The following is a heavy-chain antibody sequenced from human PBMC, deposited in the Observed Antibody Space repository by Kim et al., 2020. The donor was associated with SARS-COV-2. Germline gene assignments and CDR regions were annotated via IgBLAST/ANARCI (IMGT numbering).Heavy chain of an antibody. V-gene: IGHV7-4-1*02. J-gene: IGHJ4*02. CDR3: ARDGWADCSKSNCFDY. CDR2: INMNTGNP. Sequence: ASVKVSCKASGYTFTRYHINWWRQAPGQGLEYMGWINMNTGNPTYAQGFTGRFVFSLDTSVTTSYLQISSLKPEDTAVYYCARDGWADCSKSNCFDYWGQGTLVTVSS. D-gene: IGHD2-2*01. CDR1: GYTFTRYH.